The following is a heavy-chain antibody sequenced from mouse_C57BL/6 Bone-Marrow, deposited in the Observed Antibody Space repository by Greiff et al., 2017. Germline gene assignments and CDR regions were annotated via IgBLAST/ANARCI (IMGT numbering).Heavy chain of an antibody. D-gene: IGHD1-1*01. Sequence: VQLQQSGTVLARPGASVKMSCKTSGYTFTSYWMHWVKQRPGQGLEWIGAIYPGNSDTSYNQKFKGKAKLTAVTSASTAYMELSSLTNEDSAVYYCTRSTHYYGSSYDWYFDVWGTGTTVTVSS. CDR2: IYPGNSDT. V-gene: IGHV1-5*01. CDR3: TRSTHYYGSSYDWYFDV. J-gene: IGHJ1*03. CDR1: GYTFTSYW.